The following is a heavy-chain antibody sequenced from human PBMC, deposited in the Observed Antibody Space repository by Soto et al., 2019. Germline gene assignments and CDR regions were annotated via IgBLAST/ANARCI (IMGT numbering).Heavy chain of an antibody. CDR3: AREVDCSGGSCYLHDAFDI. D-gene: IGHD2-15*01. CDR1: GFTFISYS. CDR2: ISSSSSTI. V-gene: IGHV3-48*01. J-gene: IGHJ3*02. Sequence: GGSLRLSCAASGFTFISYSMNWVRQAPGKGLEWVSYISSSSSTIYYADSVKGRFTISRDNAKNSLYLQMNSLRAEDTAVYYCAREVDCSGGSCYLHDAFDIWGQGTMVTVSS.